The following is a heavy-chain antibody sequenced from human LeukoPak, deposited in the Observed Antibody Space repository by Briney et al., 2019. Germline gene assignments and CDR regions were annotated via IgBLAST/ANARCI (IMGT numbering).Heavy chain of an antibody. CDR2: TYYRSKWYS. J-gene: IGHJ2*01. V-gene: IGHV6-1*01. CDR1: GDSVSSNSAA. Sequence: SQTLSLTCAISGDSVSSNSAAWHWIRQSPSRGLEWLGRTYYRSKWYSDYAVSVKSRITINPDTSKNQFSLQLKSVTPEDTAVYYCVRDNGPVSHSYWYFDLWGRGTLVTVSS. CDR3: VRDNGPVSHSYWYFDL. D-gene: IGHD4-23*01.